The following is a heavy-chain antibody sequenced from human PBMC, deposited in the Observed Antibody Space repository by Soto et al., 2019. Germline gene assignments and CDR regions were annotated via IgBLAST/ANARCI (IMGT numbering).Heavy chain of an antibody. J-gene: IGHJ3*01. CDR3: AREGGSYDGSGYLIRGAFDV. CDR1: GGSISSIDYY. Sequence: QVQLQESGPGLVKPSQTLSLTCSVSGGSISSIDYYWTWIRQHPGKGLEWIGNIYFRGTTYYNPSLESRISISVDTSKNQFSLTLSSVTAADTAVYYCAREGGSYDGSGYLIRGAFDVWGQGTLVTVSS. V-gene: IGHV4-31*03. D-gene: IGHD3-22*01. CDR2: IYFRGTT.